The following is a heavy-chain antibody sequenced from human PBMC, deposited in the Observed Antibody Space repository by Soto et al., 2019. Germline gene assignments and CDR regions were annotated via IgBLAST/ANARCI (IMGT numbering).Heavy chain of an antibody. D-gene: IGHD2-2*01. CDR2: IYYSGST. CDR1: GGSISSSSYY. CDR3: ARQGYQLLIQINWFDP. J-gene: IGHJ5*02. V-gene: IGHV4-39*01. Sequence: QLQLQESAPGLVKPSETLSLTCTVSGGSISSSSYYWGWIRQPPGKGLQWIGSIYYSGSTYYNPSLKGRVTRSVDTSKNQISLKLSSVTAADTAVYYCARQGYQLLIQINWFDPWGQGTLVTVSS.